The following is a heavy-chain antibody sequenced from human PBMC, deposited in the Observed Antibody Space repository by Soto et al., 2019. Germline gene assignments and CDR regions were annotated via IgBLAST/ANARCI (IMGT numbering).Heavy chain of an antibody. CDR1: GFSLSSSGVG. Sequence: QITLKESGPALVKPTQTLTLTCTFSGFSLSSSGVGVGWIRQPPGKALEWLALIYWDDDKRYSPSLKSRLTITKDTSKTQVVLTMTNMDPVDTGTYYCAHVGTIFGVVINFDYWGQGTLVTVSS. CDR2: IYWDDDK. D-gene: IGHD3-3*01. J-gene: IGHJ4*02. V-gene: IGHV2-5*02. CDR3: AHVGTIFGVVINFDY.